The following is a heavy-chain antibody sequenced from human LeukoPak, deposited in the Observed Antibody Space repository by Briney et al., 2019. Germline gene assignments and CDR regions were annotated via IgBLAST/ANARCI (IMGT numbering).Heavy chain of an antibody. CDR1: GGSISTTTYY. D-gene: IGHD6-19*01. CDR3: VRRPSGLNRFDP. V-gene: IGHV4-39*07. Sequence: SETLSLTCIVSGGSISTTTYYWDWVRQPPGKGLEFIGGIRYTGDTYYNPSLKSRVSMSVDTSKNQFSLHLNSVTAADTAIYYCVRRPSGLNRFDPWGQGTLVTVSS. J-gene: IGHJ5*02. CDR2: IRYTGDT.